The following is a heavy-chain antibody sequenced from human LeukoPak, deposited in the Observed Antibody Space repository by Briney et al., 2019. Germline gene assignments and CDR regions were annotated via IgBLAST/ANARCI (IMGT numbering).Heavy chain of an antibody. CDR1: GYTVTSYA. J-gene: IGHJ4*02. Sequence: ASGKVSCKASGYTVTSYAMHWVRQAPGQRLEWMGGINAGNGNTKYSQKFQGRVTITRDTSASTAYMELSSLRSEDTAVYYCARAGRVPVGSGSYSLPHNFDYWGQGTLVTVSS. V-gene: IGHV1-3*01. D-gene: IGHD3-10*01. CDR2: INAGNGNT. CDR3: ARAGRVPVGSGSYSLPHNFDY.